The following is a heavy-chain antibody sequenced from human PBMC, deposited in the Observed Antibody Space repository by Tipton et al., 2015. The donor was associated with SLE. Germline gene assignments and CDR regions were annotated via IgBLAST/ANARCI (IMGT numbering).Heavy chain of an antibody. Sequence: SLRLSCAASGFTFSSYIMNWVRQAPGKGLEWVSSISSSSSYIYYADSVKGRFTISRDNAKNSLYLQLNSLRAEDTAVYYCAKEGYFDWSYYFDYWGQGTLVTVSS. CDR1: GFTFSSYI. CDR3: AKEGYFDWSYYFDY. CDR2: ISSSSSYI. J-gene: IGHJ4*02. D-gene: IGHD3-9*01. V-gene: IGHV3-21*04.